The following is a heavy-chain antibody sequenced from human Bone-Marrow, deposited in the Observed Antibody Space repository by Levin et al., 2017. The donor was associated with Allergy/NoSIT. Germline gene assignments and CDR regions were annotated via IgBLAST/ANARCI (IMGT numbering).Heavy chain of an antibody. CDR2: ISGSATST. J-gene: IGHJ4*02. V-gene: IGHV3-23*01. CDR1: GFTFSSYA. D-gene: IGHD6-19*01. CDR3: AKDPSSGWYEDY. Sequence: PGGSLRLSCAASGFTFSSYAMSWVRQAPGKGLEWVSAISGSATSTYYADSVKGRFTISRDNSKSTLYLQMNSLRAEDTAVYYCAKDPSSGWYEDYWGQGTLVTVSS.